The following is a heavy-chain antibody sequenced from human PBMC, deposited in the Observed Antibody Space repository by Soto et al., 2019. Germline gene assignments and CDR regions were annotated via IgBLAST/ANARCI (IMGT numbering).Heavy chain of an antibody. Sequence: GGSLRLSCAASGFTFSSYAMHWVRQAPGKGLEWVAVISYDGSNKYYADSVKGRFTISRDNSKNTLYLQMNSLRAEDTAVYYCARGASADPVVGYYYGMDVWGQGTTVTVSS. J-gene: IGHJ6*02. D-gene: IGHD3-22*01. V-gene: IGHV3-30-3*01. CDR1: GFTFSSYA. CDR3: ARGASADPVVGYYYGMDV. CDR2: ISYDGSNK.